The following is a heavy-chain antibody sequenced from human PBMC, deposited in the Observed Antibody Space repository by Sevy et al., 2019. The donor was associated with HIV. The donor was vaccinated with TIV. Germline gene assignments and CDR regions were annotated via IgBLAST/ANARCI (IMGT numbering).Heavy chain of an antibody. J-gene: IGHJ4*02. CDR3: TSYPGYYYDSSADYRFDY. V-gene: IGHV3-49*03. CDR1: GFTFGDYA. Sequence: GGSLRLSCTASGFTFGDYAMSWFRQAPGKGLEWVGFIRSKAYGGTTEYAASVKGRFTISRDDSKSIAYLQMNSLKTEDTAVYYCTSYPGYYYDSSADYRFDYWGQGTLVTVS. D-gene: IGHD3-22*01. CDR2: IRSKAYGGTT.